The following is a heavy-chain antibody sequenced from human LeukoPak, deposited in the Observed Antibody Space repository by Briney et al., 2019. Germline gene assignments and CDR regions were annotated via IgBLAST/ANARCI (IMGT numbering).Heavy chain of an antibody. Sequence: SETLSLTCTVSGGSISSGDYYWSWIRQPPGKGLEWIGYIYYSGSTYYNPSLKSRVTISVDTSKNQFSLKLSSVTAADTAVYYCARDTVTLPYYYGMDVWGHGTTVTVSS. CDR3: ARDTVTLPYYYGMDV. J-gene: IGHJ6*02. CDR1: GGSISSGDYY. V-gene: IGHV4-30-4*01. D-gene: IGHD4-11*01. CDR2: IYYSGST.